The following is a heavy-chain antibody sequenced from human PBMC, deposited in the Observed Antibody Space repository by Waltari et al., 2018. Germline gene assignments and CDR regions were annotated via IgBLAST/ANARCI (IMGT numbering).Heavy chain of an antibody. J-gene: IGHJ6*02. D-gene: IGHD2-8*01. V-gene: IGHV1-69*08. CDR1: GGTFSSYT. CDR3: ARDRPSMLYRGYYYYGMDV. Sequence: QVQLVQSGAEVKKPGSSVKVSCKASGGTFSSYTISWVRQAPGQGLEWMGRSIPILGIANYAQKFQGRVTITADKSTSTAYMELSSLRSEDTAVYYCARDRPSMLYRGYYYYGMDVWGQGTTVTVSS. CDR2: SIPILGIA.